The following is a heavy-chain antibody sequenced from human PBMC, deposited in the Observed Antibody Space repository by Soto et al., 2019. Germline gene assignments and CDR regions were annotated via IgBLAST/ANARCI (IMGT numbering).Heavy chain of an antibody. CDR1: GGSISSFY. CDR2: IYYSGST. CDR3: ARSVFP. V-gene: IGHV4-59*06. Sequence: SETLSLTCTVSGGSISSFYWSWIRQPPGKGLEWIGYIYYSGSTYYNPSLKSRVTISVDTSKNQFSLKLSSVTAADTAVYYCARSVFPWGQGTLVTVSS. J-gene: IGHJ5*02.